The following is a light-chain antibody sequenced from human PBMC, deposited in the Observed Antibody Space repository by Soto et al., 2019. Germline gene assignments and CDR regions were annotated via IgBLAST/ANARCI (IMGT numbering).Light chain of an antibody. CDR3: QQYSSFLLT. CDR1: QSISRP. Sequence: DIQMTQSPSTLSASVGDRVTITCRASQSISRPLAWYQQKPGKAPNLLIFDASSLESGVPSSFSGSGFGTEFTLTISSLQPDDFATYYCQQYSSFLLTFGPGTTVDIK. V-gene: IGKV1-5*01. CDR2: DAS. J-gene: IGKJ3*01.